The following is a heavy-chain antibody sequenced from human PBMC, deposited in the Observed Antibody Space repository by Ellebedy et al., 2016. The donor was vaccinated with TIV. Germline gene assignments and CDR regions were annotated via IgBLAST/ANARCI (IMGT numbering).Heavy chain of an antibody. D-gene: IGHD1-1*01. J-gene: IGHJ5*02. V-gene: IGHV1-18*01. Sequence: ASVKVSCKASGYTFTSYGISWVRQAPGQGLEWMGWISAYNGHTDYAQKFQGRVTIIADKSTSTAYMELSSLRSEDTAVYYCAAGNDGGWFDRWGQGTLVTVSS. CDR3: AAGNDGGWFDR. CDR1: GYTFTSYG. CDR2: ISAYNGHT.